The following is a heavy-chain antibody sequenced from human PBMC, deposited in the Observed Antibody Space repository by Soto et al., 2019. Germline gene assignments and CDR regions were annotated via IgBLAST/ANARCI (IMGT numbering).Heavy chain of an antibody. Sequence: VQLVESGGGLVQPGGSLRLSCAASGFTFSGNWMHWVRQAPGKGLVWVSRINEDGSTTTYADTVKGRFTISRDNAENTLYLQMNRLRADDTAVYYCARDLSGQFDYWGQGTLVTVSS. V-gene: IGHV3-74*03. CDR2: INEDGSTT. CDR3: ARDLSGQFDY. J-gene: IGHJ4*02. CDR1: GFTFSGNW.